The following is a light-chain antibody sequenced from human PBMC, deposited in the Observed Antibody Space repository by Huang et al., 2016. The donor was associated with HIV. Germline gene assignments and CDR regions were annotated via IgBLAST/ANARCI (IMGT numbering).Light chain of an antibody. CDR3: LQLNTYPGT. Sequence: IQLTQSPSSLSASVGDRVSITCRASQDIISYLAWYQQKPGKAPKLLIYAASTLESGVPSRFSGSGSGTDFTLTINNLQPEDFATYYCLQLNTYPGTFGPGTNVDV. V-gene: IGKV1-9*01. J-gene: IGKJ3*01. CDR2: AAS. CDR1: QDIISY.